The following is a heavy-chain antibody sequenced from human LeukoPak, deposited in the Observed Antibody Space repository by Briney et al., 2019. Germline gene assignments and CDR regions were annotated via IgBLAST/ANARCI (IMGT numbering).Heavy chain of an antibody. CDR2: IYYSGGT. D-gene: IGHD6-6*01. V-gene: IGHV4-59*01. J-gene: IGHJ3*02. Sequence: PSETLSLTCTVSGGSISSYYWSWIRQPPGKGLEWIGYIYYSGGTNYNPSLKSRVTISVDTSKNQFSLKLSSVTAADTAVYYCARPDFSSYGAFDIWGQGTMVTASS. CDR1: GGSISSYY. CDR3: ARPDFSSYGAFDI.